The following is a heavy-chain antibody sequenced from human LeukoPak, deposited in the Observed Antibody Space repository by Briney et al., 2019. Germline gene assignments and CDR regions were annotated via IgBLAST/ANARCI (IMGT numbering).Heavy chain of an antibody. D-gene: IGHD3-22*01. CDR1: GFTVSSNY. CDR2: IYSGGST. V-gene: IGHV3-53*01. CDR3: ATSYYYDSSGYAAFDI. J-gene: IGHJ3*02. Sequence: GGSLRLSCAASGFTVSSNYMSWVRQAPGKGLEWVSVIYSGGSTYYADSVKGRFTISRDNSKNTQYLQMNSLRAEDTAVYYCATSYYYDSSGYAAFDIWGQGTMVTVSS.